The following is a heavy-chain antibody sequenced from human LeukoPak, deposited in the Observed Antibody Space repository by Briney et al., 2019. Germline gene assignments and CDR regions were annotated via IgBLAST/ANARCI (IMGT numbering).Heavy chain of an antibody. J-gene: IGHJ4*02. CDR2: VSGSGDYT. CDR1: QFTFSYYA. CDR3: AKEIYAYGSRGFDY. Sequence: PGGSLRLSCSASQFTFSYYAMTWVRQAPGKGLECASGVSGSGDYTYYADSVKGRFTISRDNSKNTLYLQLNSLRVEDTAVYYCAKEIYAYGSRGFDYWGQGTLVTVSS. D-gene: IGHD3-10*01. V-gene: IGHV3-23*01.